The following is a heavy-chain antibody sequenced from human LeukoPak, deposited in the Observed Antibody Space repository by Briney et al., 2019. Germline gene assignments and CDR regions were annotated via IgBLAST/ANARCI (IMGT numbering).Heavy chain of an antibody. CDR2: IYSGGST. D-gene: IGHD3-10*01. CDR3: AARYSSGSYYYGGFDP. CDR1: GFTVSSNY. Sequence: GGSLRLSCAASGFTVSSNYMSWVRQAPGKGLEWVSVIYSGGSTYYADSVKGRFTISRDNSKNTLYLQMNSLRAEDTAVYYCAARYSSGSYYYGGFDPWGQGTLVTVSS. V-gene: IGHV3-53*01. J-gene: IGHJ5*02.